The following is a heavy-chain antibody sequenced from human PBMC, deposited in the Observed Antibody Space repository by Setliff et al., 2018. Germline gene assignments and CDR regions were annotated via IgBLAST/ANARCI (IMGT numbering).Heavy chain of an antibody. CDR2: IHYSGST. CDR3: VRDAGDGYGVDAYAGGGFDI. CDR1: GGSINSGSYF. V-gene: IGHV4-39*02. D-gene: IGHD4-17*01. J-gene: IGHJ3*02. Sequence: PSETLSLTCTVSGGSINSGSYFWAWTRQPPGKGLEWIGSIHYSGSTYYNRSLNSRVTMSVDTSKNHFSLKLPSVTAADTAVYYCVRDAGDGYGVDAYAGGGFDIWGQGTMVTVSS.